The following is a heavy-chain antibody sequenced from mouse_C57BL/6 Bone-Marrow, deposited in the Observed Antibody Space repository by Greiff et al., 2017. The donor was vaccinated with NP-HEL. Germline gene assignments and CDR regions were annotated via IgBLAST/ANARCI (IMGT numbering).Heavy chain of an antibody. V-gene: IGHV2-5*01. J-gene: IGHJ1*03. CDR3: AKNPRGGYDPYWYFDV. D-gene: IGHD2-2*01. Sequence: VQLQQSGPGLVQPSQSLSITCTVSGFSLTSYGVHWVRQSPGKGLEWLGVIWRGGSTDYNAAFMSRLRITKDNSKSQVFFKMNSLQADDTAIYYCAKNPRGGYDPYWYFDVWGTGTTVTVSS. CDR1: GFSLTSYG. CDR2: IWRGGST.